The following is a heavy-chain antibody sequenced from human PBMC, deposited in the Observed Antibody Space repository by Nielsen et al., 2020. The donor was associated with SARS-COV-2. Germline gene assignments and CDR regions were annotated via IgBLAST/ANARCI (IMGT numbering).Heavy chain of an antibody. V-gene: IGHV4-39*01. CDR1: GGSISSSSYY. Sequence: SETLSLTCTVSGGSISSSSYYWGWIRQPPGKGLEWIGSIYYSGSTYYNPSLKSRVTISVDTSKNQFSLKLSSVTAADTAVYYCARHSWIHSVGFDPWGQGTLVTVSS. CDR2: IYYSGST. CDR3: ARHSWIHSVGFDP. J-gene: IGHJ5*02. D-gene: IGHD5-18*01.